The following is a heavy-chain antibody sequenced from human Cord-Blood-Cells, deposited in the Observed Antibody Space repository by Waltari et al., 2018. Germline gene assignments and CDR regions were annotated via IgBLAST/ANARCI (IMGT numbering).Heavy chain of an antibody. V-gene: IGHV1-24*01. D-gene: IGHD3-16*01. CDR3: ATTHPVREMRSLAFDI. J-gene: IGHJ3*02. CDR1: GYTLTELA. Sequence: QVQLVLSGAVVKKPGASVKVSCKVSGYTLTELAMPWLRHAPGKGLEWMGGFDPEDGETIYAQKFQGRVTMTEDTSTDTAYMELSSLRSEDTAVYYCATTHPVREMRSLAFDIWGQGTMVTVSS. CDR2: FDPEDGET.